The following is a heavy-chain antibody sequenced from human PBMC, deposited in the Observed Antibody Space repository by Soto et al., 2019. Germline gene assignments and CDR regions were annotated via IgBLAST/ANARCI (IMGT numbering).Heavy chain of an antibody. D-gene: IGHD3-22*01. CDR3: ARDYYYDSSAYQTFDY. CDR2: ISYDGSNK. Sequence: PGGSLRLSCAASGFTFSSYIMHWVRQAPGKGLEWVAVISYDGSNKYYADSVKGRFTISRDNSKNTLYLQMNSLRAEDMAVYYCARDYYYDSSAYQTFDYWGHGTLVTVSS. CDR1: GFTFSSYI. V-gene: IGHV3-30-3*01. J-gene: IGHJ4*01.